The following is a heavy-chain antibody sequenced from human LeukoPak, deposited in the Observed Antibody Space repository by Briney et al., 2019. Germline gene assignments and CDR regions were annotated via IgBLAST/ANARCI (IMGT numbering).Heavy chain of an antibody. CDR3: ARAPGSLWFGESAGNWFDP. J-gene: IGHJ5*02. CDR1: GGSISSYY. CDR2: IYYSGST. V-gene: IGHV4-59*01. D-gene: IGHD3-10*01. Sequence: SETLSLTCTVSGGSISSYYWSWIRQPPGKGLEWIGYIYYSGSTNYNPSLKSRVTISVDTSKNQFSLKLSSVTAADTAVYYCARAPGSLWFGESAGNWFDPWGQGTLVTVSS.